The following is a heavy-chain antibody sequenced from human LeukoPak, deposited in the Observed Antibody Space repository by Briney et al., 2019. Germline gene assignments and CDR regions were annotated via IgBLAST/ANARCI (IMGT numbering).Heavy chain of an antibody. CDR2: TYYSGGT. D-gene: IGHD2-2*01. J-gene: IGHJ4*02. CDR1: DGSMGTYY. CDR3: ARGRLGRQHASFFDS. V-gene: IGHV4-59*08. Sequence: SETLSLTCTVSDGSMGTYYWGWIRQPPGKGLEWIGYTYYSGGTTYNPSLKSRVTVSVDTSRNQFSLKLTYMTAADTAVYYCARGRLGRQHASFFDSWGQGTLVIVSS.